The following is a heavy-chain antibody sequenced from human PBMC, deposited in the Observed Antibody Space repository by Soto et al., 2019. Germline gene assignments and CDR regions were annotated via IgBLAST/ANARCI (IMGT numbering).Heavy chain of an antibody. CDR1: GGSFSGYY. CDR2: INHSGST. V-gene: IGHV4-34*01. J-gene: IGHJ4*02. Sequence: PSETLSLTCAVYGGSFSGYYWSWIRQPPGKGLEWIGEINHSGSTNYNPSLKSRVTISVDTSKNQFSLKLSSVTAADTAVYYCERGGILGVGDTRGRHDYWGQGILVTVS. D-gene: IGHD1-26*01. CDR3: ERGGILGVGDTRGRHDY.